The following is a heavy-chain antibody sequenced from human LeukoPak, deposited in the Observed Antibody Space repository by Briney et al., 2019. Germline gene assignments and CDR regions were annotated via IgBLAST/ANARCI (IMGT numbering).Heavy chain of an antibody. V-gene: IGHV4-59*01. CDR2: MYNSGST. CDR3: ARGIESYGDYGY. Sequence: PSETLSLTCTVSGGSIGGSYWSWIRQPPGKGLEWIAYMYNSGSTNYNPSLKSRVTISIDTSKNQFSLKLSSLTAADTAIYYCARGIESYGDYGYWGQGILVTVSS. J-gene: IGHJ4*02. D-gene: IGHD4-17*01. CDR1: GGSIGGSY.